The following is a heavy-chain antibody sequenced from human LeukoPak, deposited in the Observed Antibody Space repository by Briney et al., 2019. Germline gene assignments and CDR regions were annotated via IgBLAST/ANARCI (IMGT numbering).Heavy chain of an antibody. CDR2: IHYSGIT. D-gene: IGHD6-13*01. CDR1: GGSISSYY. Sequence: SETLSLTCTVSGGSISSYYWNWIRQPPGKGLEWIGDIHYSGITNYNPSLKSQVTISLDTSKKQYSLKLSSVTAADTAVYCCVQAATGLLEALDIWRQGTVDTV. V-gene: IGHV4-59*08. J-gene: IGHJ3*02. CDR3: VQAATGLLEALDI.